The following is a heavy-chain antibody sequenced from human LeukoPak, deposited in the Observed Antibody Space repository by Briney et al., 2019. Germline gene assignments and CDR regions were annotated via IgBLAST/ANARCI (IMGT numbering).Heavy chain of an antibody. Sequence: PSETLSLTCTVSGGSLSSSSYYWGWIRQPPRKGLEWVGSIYFSGSTYYIPSLKSRVTISIDTSKNQFSLKLSSVTAADTAVYYCARHPYSGSPFDYWGQGTLVTVSS. J-gene: IGHJ4*02. CDR1: GGSLSSSSYY. CDR2: IYFSGST. CDR3: ARHPYSGSPFDY. D-gene: IGHD1-26*01. V-gene: IGHV4-39*01.